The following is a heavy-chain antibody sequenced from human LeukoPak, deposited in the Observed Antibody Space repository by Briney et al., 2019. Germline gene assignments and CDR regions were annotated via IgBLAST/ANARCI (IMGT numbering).Heavy chain of an antibody. CDR3: ARGRGYRFDP. V-gene: IGHV4-34*01. CDR1: GGSFSGYY. J-gene: IGHJ5*02. Sequence: PSETLSLTGAVYGGSFSGYYWSWIRQPPGKGLEWIGEINHSGSTNYNPSLKSRVTISVDTSKNQFSLKLSSVTAADTAVYYCARGRGYRFDPWGQGTLVTVSS. CDR2: INHSGST. D-gene: IGHD3-16*02.